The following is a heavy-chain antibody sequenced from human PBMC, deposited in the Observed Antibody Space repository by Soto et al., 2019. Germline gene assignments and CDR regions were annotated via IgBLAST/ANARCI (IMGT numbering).Heavy chain of an antibody. CDR2: ISGSGGST. CDR3: AKAPPGRVYYYYGMDV. Sequence: EVQLLESGGGLVQPGGSLRLSCAASGFTFSSYAMSWVRQAPGKGLEWVSAISGSGGSTYYADSVKGRFTISRDNSKNALYLQMNSLRAEDTAVYYCAKAPPGRVYYYYGMDVWGQGTTVTVSS. D-gene: IGHD2-8*02. CDR1: GFTFSSYA. V-gene: IGHV3-23*01. J-gene: IGHJ6*02.